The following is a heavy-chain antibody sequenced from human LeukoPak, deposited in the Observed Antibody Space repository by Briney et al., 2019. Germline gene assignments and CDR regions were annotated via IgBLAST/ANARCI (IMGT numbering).Heavy chain of an antibody. V-gene: IGHV3-30-3*01. CDR3: VRDAGGY. CDR2: ISCGGSKK. J-gene: IGHJ4*02. CDR1: GFTLRTYA. Sequence: QPEGSLRLSCVASGFTLRTYAMHWVRQAPGKGPEWVADISCGGSKKFYTDSVKGQFTISRDNSKNTLYLQMNSLRTEDTGVYFCVRDAGGYWGQGTLVTVSS. D-gene: IGHD1-14*01.